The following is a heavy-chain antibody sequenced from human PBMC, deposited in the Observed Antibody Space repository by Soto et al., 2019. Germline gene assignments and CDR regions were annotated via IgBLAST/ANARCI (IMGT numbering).Heavy chain of an antibody. V-gene: IGHV1-2*02. CDR1: RYIFTDYY. Sequence: GASVKVSCKTSRYIFTDYYMHWVRQAPGQGLDYMGWINPNTGGTKYAQKFQGRVTMTRETLLLRWLTSDDTAVYYCARSVSTIAARLDYWGQGTLVTVSS. CDR3: ARSVSTIAARLDY. J-gene: IGHJ4*02. CDR2: INPNTGGT. D-gene: IGHD6-6*01.